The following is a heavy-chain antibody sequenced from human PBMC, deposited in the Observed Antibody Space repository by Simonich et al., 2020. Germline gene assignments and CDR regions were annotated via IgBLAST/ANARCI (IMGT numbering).Heavy chain of an antibody. CDR2: IYYRGRT. J-gene: IGHJ3*02. V-gene: IGHV4-39*01. CDR3: ARHAGFAFDI. Sequence: QLQLQESGPGLVKPSETLSLTCTVSGGSISSGSYYWGWIRQPPEKGLEWIGSIYYRGRTYYNPSLKSRVTISLDTSKNQFSLRLSAVTAADTAVYYCARHAGFAFDIWGQGTMVTVSS. D-gene: IGHD6-13*01. CDR1: GGSISSGSYY.